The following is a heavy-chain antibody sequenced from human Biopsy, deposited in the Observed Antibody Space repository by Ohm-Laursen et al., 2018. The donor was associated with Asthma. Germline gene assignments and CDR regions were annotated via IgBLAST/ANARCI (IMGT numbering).Heavy chain of an antibody. CDR3: GGCSSSNYYYGLDV. CDR1: GDSFSNHA. Sequence: GASVKVSCKASGDSFSNHAISWVRQAPGQGLEWMGGIIPIIGTAHYAPKFQGRVTISADESTSTAYMELTSLSSEDTAVFFCGGCSSSNYYYGLDVWGQGTTVIVSS. J-gene: IGHJ6*02. D-gene: IGHD6-6*01. V-gene: IGHV1-69*13. CDR2: IIPIIGTA.